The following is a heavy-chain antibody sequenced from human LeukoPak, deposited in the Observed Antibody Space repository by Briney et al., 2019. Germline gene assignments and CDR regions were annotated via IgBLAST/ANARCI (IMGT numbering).Heavy chain of an antibody. CDR1: GYTFTTYG. CDR2: ISPYNGAT. D-gene: IGHD1-1*01. J-gene: IGHJ4*02. V-gene: IGHV1-18*01. Sequence: ASVKVSCKASGYTFTTYGFTWIRQAPGQGPEWLGWISPYNGATEYAQNLQDRVSMTTDTSTNTAYIEVRSLKSDDTAVYYCARDSDWNVDYWGQGTLVTVSS. CDR3: ARDSDWNVDY.